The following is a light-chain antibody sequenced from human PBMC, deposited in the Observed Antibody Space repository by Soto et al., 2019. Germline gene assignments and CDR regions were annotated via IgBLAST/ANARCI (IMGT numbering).Light chain of an antibody. CDR1: SGDVGSYKY. J-gene: IGLJ1*01. CDR3: SSFSSSSTRYL. V-gene: IGLV2-14*01. Sequence: QSALTQPASVSGSPGQSISVSCTGSSGDVGSYKYVSWYQQHPGKAPKLIIYEVNKRPSGVSDRFSGSKSGNTASLTISGLQAEDEADYYCSSFSSSSTRYLLGTGTKLTVL. CDR2: EVN.